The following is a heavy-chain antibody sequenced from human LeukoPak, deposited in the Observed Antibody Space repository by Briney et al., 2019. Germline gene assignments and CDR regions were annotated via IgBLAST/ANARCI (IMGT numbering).Heavy chain of an antibody. J-gene: IGHJ4*02. Sequence: GGSLRLSCAASGFTISSYGMHWVRQAPGKGLVWVSRIDSEGSSTSYADSVKGRFTISRDNAKNRLYVQVNSLRVEDTAVYYCATGSGLWSPDYWGQGTLVTVSS. CDR3: ATGSGLWSPDY. CDR1: GFTISSYG. V-gene: IGHV3-74*01. D-gene: IGHD5-18*01. CDR2: IDSEGSST.